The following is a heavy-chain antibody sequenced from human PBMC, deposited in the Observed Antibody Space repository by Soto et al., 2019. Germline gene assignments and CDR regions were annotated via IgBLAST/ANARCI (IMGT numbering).Heavy chain of an antibody. CDR3: ARRGYCSGGSCLSYYYYGMDV. V-gene: IGHV5-51*01. J-gene: IGHJ6*02. D-gene: IGHD2-15*01. CDR1: GYSFTSYW. Sequence: PGESLKISCKGSGYSFTSYWIGWVRQMPGKGLEWMGIIYPGDSDTRYSPSFQGQVTISADKSISTAYLQWSSLKASDTAMYYCARRGYCSGGSCLSYYYYGMDVWGQGTTVTVSS. CDR2: IYPGDSDT.